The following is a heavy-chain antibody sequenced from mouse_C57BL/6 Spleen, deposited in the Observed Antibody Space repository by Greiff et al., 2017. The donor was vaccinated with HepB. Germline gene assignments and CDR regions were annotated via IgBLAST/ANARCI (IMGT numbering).Heavy chain of an antibody. CDR1: GYTFTSYW. J-gene: IGHJ2*01. Sequence: QVQLQQPGAELVKPGASVKLSCKASGYTFTSYWMQWVKQRPGQGLEWIGEMDPSDRYTNYNQKFKGKATLTVDTSSSTAYMHLSSLTSEDSAVYSCAKVGVTTGVDYWGQGTTLTVSS. CDR2: MDPSDRYT. V-gene: IGHV1-50*01. CDR3: AKVGVTTGVDY. D-gene: IGHD2-2*01.